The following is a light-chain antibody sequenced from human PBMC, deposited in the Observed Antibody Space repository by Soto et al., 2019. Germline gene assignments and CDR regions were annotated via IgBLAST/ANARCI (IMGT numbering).Light chain of an antibody. V-gene: IGKV1-9*01. CDR1: QGISSY. J-gene: IGKJ5*01. Sequence: DIQLTQSPSFLSASVGDRVTITCRASQGISSYLAWYQQKPGEAPKFLIYAASTLRGGVPSRFSGSGSGTEFPLTISSPQPEDFATYYCQGLNDYPITFGQGTRLEIK. CDR2: AAS. CDR3: QGLNDYPIT.